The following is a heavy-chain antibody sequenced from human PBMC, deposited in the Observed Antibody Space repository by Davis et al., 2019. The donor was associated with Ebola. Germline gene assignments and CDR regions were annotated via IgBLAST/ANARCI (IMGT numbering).Heavy chain of an antibody. J-gene: IGHJ6*02. CDR1: GFTFSSYG. Sequence: GESLKISCAASGFTFSSYGMHWLRQAPGKGLEWVAVISYDGSNKYYADSVKGRFTISRDNSKNTLYLQMNSLRAEDTAVYYCAKDRHRRLQTGGMDVWGQGTTVTVSS. CDR2: ISYDGSNK. V-gene: IGHV3-30*18. D-gene: IGHD4-11*01. CDR3: AKDRHRRLQTGGMDV.